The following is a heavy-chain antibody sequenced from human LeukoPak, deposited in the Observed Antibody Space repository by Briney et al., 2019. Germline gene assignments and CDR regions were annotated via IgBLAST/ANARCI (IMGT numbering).Heavy chain of an antibody. D-gene: IGHD2-8*02. CDR2: INPNGGST. CDR1: GYTFTSNY. Sequence: ASVKVSCKASGYTFTSNYMHWVRQAPGQGLEWMGIINPNGGSTNYAQKFKGRSTFTRNISTTTVYINLTSLTSKTTACSYFPRGGSTGAHWLELWGEGTGVSVFS. J-gene: IGHJ5*02. V-gene: IGHV1-46*01. CDR3: PRGGSTGAHWLEL.